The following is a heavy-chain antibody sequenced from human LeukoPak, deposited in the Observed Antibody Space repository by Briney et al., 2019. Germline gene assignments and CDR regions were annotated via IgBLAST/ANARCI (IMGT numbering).Heavy chain of an antibody. CDR1: GGSINRSGYY. CDR3: AHSNTWAWYFDI. D-gene: IGHD4-11*01. J-gene: IGHJ2*01. V-gene: IGHV4-39*01. CDR2: IYYSGRT. Sequence: SETLSLTCIVSGGSINRSGYYWGWIRQPPGVGLEWIGSIYYSGRTYHNPSLKSRVTISVDTPKNQFSLNLTSVTAADKAVYYCAHSNTWAWYFDIWGRGTLVTVSS.